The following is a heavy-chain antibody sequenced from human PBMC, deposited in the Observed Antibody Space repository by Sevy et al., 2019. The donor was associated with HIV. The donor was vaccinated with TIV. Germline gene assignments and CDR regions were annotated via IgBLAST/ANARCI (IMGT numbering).Heavy chain of an antibody. CDR3: TSRSERLLEWLPTKSDC. V-gene: IGHV3-49*04. Sequence: GGSLRLSCTASGFTFGDYAMSWVRQAPGKGLEWVGFIRSKAYGGTTEYAASVKGRFTISRDDSKSIAYLQMNSLKTEDTAVYYCTSRSERLLEWLPTKSDCWGQGTLVTVSS. J-gene: IGHJ4*02. D-gene: IGHD3-3*01. CDR2: IRSKAYGGTT. CDR1: GFTFGDYA.